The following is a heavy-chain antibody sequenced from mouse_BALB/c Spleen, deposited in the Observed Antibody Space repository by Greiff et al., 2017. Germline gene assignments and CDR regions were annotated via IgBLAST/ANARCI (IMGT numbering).Heavy chain of an antibody. Sequence: EVKLVESGGGLVQPGGSRKLSCAASGFTFSSFGMHWVRQAPEKGLEWVAYISSGSSTIYYADTVKGRFTISRDNPKNTLFLQMTSLRSEDTAMYYCARSKYGNWAYWGQGTLVTVSA. J-gene: IGHJ3*01. D-gene: IGHD2-10*02. CDR2: ISSGSSTI. V-gene: IGHV5-17*02. CDR3: ARSKYGNWAY. CDR1: GFTFSSFG.